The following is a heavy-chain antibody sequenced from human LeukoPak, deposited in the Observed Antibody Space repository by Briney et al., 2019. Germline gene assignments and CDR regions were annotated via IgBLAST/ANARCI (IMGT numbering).Heavy chain of an antibody. Sequence: ASVKVSCKASGYTFTTYSMSWVRQAPGQGLEWMGWISTYNGDTNYAQKFQGRVTMAADTSTSTAYMELRSLRSDDTAVYYCALITYCTTVTCYFFDWWGQGTLVTVSS. CDR3: ALITYCTTVTCYFFDW. D-gene: IGHD2-8*01. V-gene: IGHV1-18*01. J-gene: IGHJ4*02. CDR1: GYTFTTYS. CDR2: ISTYNGDT.